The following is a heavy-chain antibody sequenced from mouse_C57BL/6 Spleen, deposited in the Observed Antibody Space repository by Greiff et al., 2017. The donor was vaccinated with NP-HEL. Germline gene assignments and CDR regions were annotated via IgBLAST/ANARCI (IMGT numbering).Heavy chain of an antibody. J-gene: IGHJ4*01. Sequence: EVQLVESGEGLVKPGGSLKLSCAASGFTFSSYAMSWVRQTPEKRLEWVAYISSGGDYIYYADTVKGRFTISRDNARNTLYLQMSSLKSEDTAMYYWTREGYYCGSSDYAMDYWGQGTSVTVSS. D-gene: IGHD1-1*01. CDR3: TREGYYCGSSDYAMDY. CDR1: GFTFSSYA. V-gene: IGHV5-9-1*02. CDR2: ISSGGDYI.